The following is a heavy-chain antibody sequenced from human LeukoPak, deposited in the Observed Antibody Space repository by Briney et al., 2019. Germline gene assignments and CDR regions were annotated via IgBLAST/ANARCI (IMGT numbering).Heavy chain of an antibody. J-gene: IGHJ4*02. CDR3: ARDPETFDY. Sequence: ASVNVSCKASGYTFTSYYMHWVRQAPGQGLEWMGIFNPSGGSTSYAQKFQDRVTMTRDTSTSTVYMELSSLRSEDTAVYYCARDPETFDYWGQGTLVTVSS. D-gene: IGHD5-24*01. CDR1: GYTFTSYY. CDR2: FNPSGGST. V-gene: IGHV1-46*01.